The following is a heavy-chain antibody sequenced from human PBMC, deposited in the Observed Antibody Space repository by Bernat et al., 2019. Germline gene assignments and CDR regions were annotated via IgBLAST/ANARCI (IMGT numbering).Heavy chain of an antibody. D-gene: IGHD1-14*01. CDR3: ATEWGNPNYGRSYSYCYGMDV. CDR1: GFTFSSYG. Sequence: QVQLVESGGGVVQPGRSLRLSCAASGFTFSSYGMHWVRQAPGKGLEWVAVISYDGSNKYYADSVKGRFTISRDNSKNTLYLQMNSLRAEDTAVYYCATEWGNPNYGRSYSYCYGMDVWGQGTTVTVSS. CDR2: ISYDGSNK. J-gene: IGHJ6*02. V-gene: IGHV3-30*03.